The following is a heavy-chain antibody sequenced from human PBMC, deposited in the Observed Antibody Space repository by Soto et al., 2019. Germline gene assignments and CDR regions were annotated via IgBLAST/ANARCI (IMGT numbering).Heavy chain of an antibody. CDR2: IYHSGST. CDR3: ARDPDGDIPINY. Sequence: QVQLQESGPGLVKPSGTLSLTCAVSGVSISSSYWWSWVRQPPGKGLEWIGEIYHSGSTNYNPSLKSGINISIDKSKDLFAIKLSSVTGEDTAVYYCARDPDGDIPINYWGQGTLVTVSS. V-gene: IGHV4-4*02. J-gene: IGHJ4*02. D-gene: IGHD4-17*01. CDR1: GVSISSSYW.